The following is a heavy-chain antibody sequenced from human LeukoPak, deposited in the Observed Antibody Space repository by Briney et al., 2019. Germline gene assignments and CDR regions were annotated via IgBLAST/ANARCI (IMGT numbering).Heavy chain of an antibody. CDR1: GYTFTGYD. CDR2: FNPNSGGT. V-gene: IGHV1-2*02. CDR3: ARPVTPGEVFDY. Sequence: GASGKLSCKASGYTFTGYDIHWVREAPGQGLEWMGWFNPNSGGTNYAQKFQGRVSMTRDTSISTAYMELSRLRSDDTAVYYCARPVTPGEVFDYCGQGTLVT. D-gene: IGHD4-17*01. J-gene: IGHJ4*02.